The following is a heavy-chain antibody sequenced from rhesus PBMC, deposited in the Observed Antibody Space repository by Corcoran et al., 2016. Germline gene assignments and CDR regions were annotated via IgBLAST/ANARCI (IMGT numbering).Heavy chain of an antibody. CDR1: GYSISSGYY. Sequence: QVQLQESGPGLVKPSETLSLTCAVSGYSISSGYYWGWIRQPPGKGLEYIGYISGSSGSTYYNPSLKSRFTMSKDTSKNQFSLKLSSVTAADTAVYYCARRRQLASFDYWGQGVLVTVSS. V-gene: IGHV4-99*01. CDR3: ARRRQLASFDY. D-gene: IGHD6-25*01. CDR2: ISGSSGST. J-gene: IGHJ4*01.